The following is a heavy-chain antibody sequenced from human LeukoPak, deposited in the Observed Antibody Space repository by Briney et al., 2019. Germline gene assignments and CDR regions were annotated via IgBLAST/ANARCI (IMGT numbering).Heavy chain of an antibody. Sequence: GESLKISCNGSGYNLTTCWVSWERQMPGKGLEWMGIMYPDDSDIRYSPTYQGQVTFSADKSISTAYLQWSSLQASDSGIYYCARLLRYFYSSGCPDYYGMDVWGQGTTVTVSS. CDR2: MYPDDSDI. CDR3: ARLLRYFYSSGCPDYYGMDV. J-gene: IGHJ6*02. CDR1: GYNLTTCW. V-gene: IGHV5-51*01. D-gene: IGHD3-9*01.